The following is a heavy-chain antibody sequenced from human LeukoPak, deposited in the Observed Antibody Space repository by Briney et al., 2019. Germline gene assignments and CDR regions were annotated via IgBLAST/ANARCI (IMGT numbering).Heavy chain of an antibody. CDR1: GGSFSGYY. CDR2: IYYSGST. CDR3: ARHTDDYGDYEGQLGAFDI. D-gene: IGHD4-17*01. Sequence: SETLSLTCAVYGGSFSGYYWSWIRQPPGKGLEWIGYIYYSGSTNYNPSLKSRVTISVDTSKNQFSLKLSSVTAADTAVYYCARHTDDYGDYEGQLGAFDIWGQGTMVTVSS. J-gene: IGHJ3*02. V-gene: IGHV4-59*08.